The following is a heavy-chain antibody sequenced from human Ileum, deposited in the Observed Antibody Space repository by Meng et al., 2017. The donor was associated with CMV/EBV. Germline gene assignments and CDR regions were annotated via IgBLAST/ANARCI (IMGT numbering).Heavy chain of an antibody. CDR3: ARDHIRLVWFGAYGMDV. CDR1: GGTFSSYA. D-gene: IGHD3-10*01. Sequence: SVKVSCKASGGTFSSYAISWVRQAPGQGLEWMGGIIPILGIANYAQKFQGRVTITADKSTSTAYMELSSLRSEDTAVYYCARDHIRLVWFGAYGMDVWGQGTTVTVSS. V-gene: IGHV1-69*10. CDR2: IIPILGIA. J-gene: IGHJ6*02.